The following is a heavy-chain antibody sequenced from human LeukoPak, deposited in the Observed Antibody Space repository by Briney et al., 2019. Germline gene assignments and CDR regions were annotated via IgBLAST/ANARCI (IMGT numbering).Heavy chain of an antibody. V-gene: IGHV1-69*04. CDR2: IIPILGIA. J-gene: IGHJ5*02. CDR1: GGTFSSYA. CDR3: ARDRSANPYPGWFDP. Sequence: GSSVKVSCKASGGTFSSYAISWVRQAPGQGLEWMGRIIPILGIANYAQKFQGRVTITADKSTSTAYMELSSLRSEDTAVYYCARDRSANPYPGWFDPWGQGTLVTVSS.